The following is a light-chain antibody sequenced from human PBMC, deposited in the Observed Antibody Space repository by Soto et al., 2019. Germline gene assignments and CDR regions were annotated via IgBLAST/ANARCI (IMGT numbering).Light chain of an antibody. CDR3: QLTDSFPRT. CDR2: AAS. V-gene: IGKV1-39*01. J-gene: IGKJ1*01. Sequence: DIQMTQSPSSLSAAVGDRVTITCRASQSISSYLNWYQHKPGKAPKLLIYAASSLQTGVPSRFSGSRSGTDFALTISSLQRDDFATYYCQLTDSFPRTFGKGTKVDIK. CDR1: QSISSY.